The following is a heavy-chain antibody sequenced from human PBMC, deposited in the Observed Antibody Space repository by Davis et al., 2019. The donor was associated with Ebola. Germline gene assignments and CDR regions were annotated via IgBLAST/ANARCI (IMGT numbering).Heavy chain of an antibody. CDR2: INHSGST. D-gene: IGHD2/OR15-2a*01. V-gene: IGHV4-30-2*01. J-gene: IGHJ6*04. CDR1: GAFVSSGGYS. Sequence: MPSETLSLTCAVSGAFVSSGGYSWSWIRQPPGKGLEWIGEINHSGSTNYNPSLKSRVTISVDTSKNQFSLKLSSVTAADTAVYYCAILLGRYYYYGMDVWGKGTTVTVSS. CDR3: AILLGRYYYYGMDV.